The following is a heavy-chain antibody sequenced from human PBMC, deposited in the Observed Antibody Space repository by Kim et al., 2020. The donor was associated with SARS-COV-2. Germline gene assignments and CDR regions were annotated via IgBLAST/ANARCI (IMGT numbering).Heavy chain of an antibody. CDR3: ARKVWYGSGQFDY. D-gene: IGHD3-10*01. Sequence: RYSPSLESRLTITKDTSKNQVVLTMTNMDPVDTATYYCARKVWYGSGQFDYWGQGTLVTVSS. V-gene: IGHV2-5*01. J-gene: IGHJ4*02.